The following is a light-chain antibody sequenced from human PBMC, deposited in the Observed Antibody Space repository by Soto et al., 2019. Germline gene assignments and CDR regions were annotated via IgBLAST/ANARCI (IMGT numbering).Light chain of an antibody. CDR1: QRVSSY. Sequence: IVLTQSPATLSLSPGERATLTCRASQRVSSYLAWYQQKPGQAPRLLLYEAANRATGVPARFSGSGSWTELTLTISSLQSEDFAVYYCQQYNNWPPLTFGGGTKVDIK. J-gene: IGKJ4*01. V-gene: IGKV3-11*01. CDR3: QQYNNWPPLT. CDR2: EAA.